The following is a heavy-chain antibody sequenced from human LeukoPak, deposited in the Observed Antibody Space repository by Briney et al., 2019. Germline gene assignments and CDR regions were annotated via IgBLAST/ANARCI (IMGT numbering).Heavy chain of an antibody. D-gene: IGHD3-10*01. J-gene: IGHJ4*02. V-gene: IGHV3-23*01. Sequence: GGSLRLSCAASGFTFSNYAMSWVRQAPGKGLEWVSTISGSGGSTYYADSVKGRFTISRDNSKNTLYLQMNSLRAEDTAVYYCAKRYFYGSGSYYQEYYFDYWGQGTLVTASS. CDR3: AKRYFYGSGSYYQEYYFDY. CDR2: ISGSGGST. CDR1: GFTFSNYA.